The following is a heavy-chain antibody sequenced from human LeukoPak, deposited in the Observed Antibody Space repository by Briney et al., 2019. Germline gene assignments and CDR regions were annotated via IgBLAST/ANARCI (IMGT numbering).Heavy chain of an antibody. D-gene: IGHD2-8*01. V-gene: IGHV1-69*04. J-gene: IGHJ6*02. CDR2: VIPILDIT. CDR1: GGTFSRYD. CDR3: ARASDTDGYYYLGMDV. Sequence: SVKVSCKASGGTFSRYDMNWVRQAPGQGLEWMGRVIPILDITDYAQKFQGRVTITADISTSTAHMELSSLKSEDTAVYFCARASDTDGYYYLGMDVWGQGTTVTVSS.